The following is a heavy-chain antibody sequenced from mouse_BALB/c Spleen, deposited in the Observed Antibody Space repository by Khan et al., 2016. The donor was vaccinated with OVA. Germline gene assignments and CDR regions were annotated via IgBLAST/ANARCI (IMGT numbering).Heavy chain of an antibody. D-gene: IGHD1-2*01. J-gene: IGHJ3*01. V-gene: IGHV5-15*02. Sequence: EVELVESGGGLVQPGGSRKLSCAASGFTFSDYGMAWVRQAPGKGPEWVAFISDLAYTFYYADTVTGRFTLSSENAKHTLYLEMSSLRSGDTAMYYCARGGGTAPFAYWGQGTLVTVSA. CDR3: ARGGGTAPFAY. CDR1: GFTFSDYG. CDR2: ISDLAYTF.